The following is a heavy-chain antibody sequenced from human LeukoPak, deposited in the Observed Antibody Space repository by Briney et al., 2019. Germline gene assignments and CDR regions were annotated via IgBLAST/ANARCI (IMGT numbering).Heavy chain of an antibody. J-gene: IGHJ4*02. CDR1: AFNFSNNW. D-gene: IGHD4-23*01. CDR3: ARDRGYSTFDY. Sequence: GGSLRLSCAASAFNFSNNWMSWVRQAPGKGLEWVANIKEDGSEINYVDSVKGRFTISRDNAKNSLYLQMNSLRVDDTAVYYCARDRGYSTFDYWGQGTLVTVSS. V-gene: IGHV3-7*01. CDR2: IKEDGSEI.